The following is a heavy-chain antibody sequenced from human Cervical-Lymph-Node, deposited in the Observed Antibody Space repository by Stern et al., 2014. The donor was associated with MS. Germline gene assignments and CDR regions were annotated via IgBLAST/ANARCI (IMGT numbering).Heavy chain of an antibody. Sequence: QVQLVESGAEVRKPGASVRVSCKTSEDTFTTYYVHWVRQAPGQGLQWMGRINHSGGSATYAQKFQGRVTMPRDTSTSTVFMELSSLTSEDTAVYYCARGPLMRGWFDPWGQGTLVTVS. CDR1: EDTFTTYY. J-gene: IGHJ5*02. CDR3: ARGPLMRGWFDP. CDR2: INHSGGSA. V-gene: IGHV1-46*01.